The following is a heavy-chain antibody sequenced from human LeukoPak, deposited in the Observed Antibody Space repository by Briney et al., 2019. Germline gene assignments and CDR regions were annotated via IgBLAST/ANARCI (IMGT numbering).Heavy chain of an antibody. Sequence: GSLRLSCAASGFTFSSYWMSWVRQAPGKGLEWIGEINHSGSTNYNPSLKSRVTISVDTSKNQFSLKLSSVTAADTAVYYCARGWEETRGWYFDYWGQGTLVTVSS. D-gene: IGHD1-26*01. J-gene: IGHJ4*02. V-gene: IGHV4-34*01. CDR1: GFTFSSYW. CDR2: INHSGST. CDR3: ARGWEETRGWYFDY.